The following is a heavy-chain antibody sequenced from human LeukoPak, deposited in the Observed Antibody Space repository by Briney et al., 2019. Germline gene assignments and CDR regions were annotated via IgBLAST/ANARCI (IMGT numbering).Heavy chain of an antibody. Sequence: ASVKVSCKASGGTFSSYAINWVRQAPGQGLEWMGGIIPIFGTANYAQKFQGRVTITADESTSTAYMELSSLRSEDTAVYYCARGPKGIVVVPAAIKVPYYYYMDVWGKGTTVTVSS. J-gene: IGHJ6*03. CDR3: ARGPKGIVVVPAAIKVPYYYYMDV. CDR2: IIPIFGTA. CDR1: GGTFSSYA. D-gene: IGHD2-2*01. V-gene: IGHV1-69*13.